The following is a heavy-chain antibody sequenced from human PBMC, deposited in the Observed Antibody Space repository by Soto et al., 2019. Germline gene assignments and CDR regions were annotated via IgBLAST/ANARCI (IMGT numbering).Heavy chain of an antibody. J-gene: IGHJ4*02. V-gene: IGHV3-33*01. CDR3: ARDYDSSGYYLGPFDY. CDR1: GFTFSTYG. D-gene: IGHD3-22*01. Sequence: GGSLRLSCAASGFTFSTYGMHWVRQAPGEGLEWVAVIWNDGSNKYYADSVKGRFTISRDNSRNTLYLQMHSLRAEDTALYYCARDYDSSGYYLGPFDYWGQGTLVTVSS. CDR2: IWNDGSNK.